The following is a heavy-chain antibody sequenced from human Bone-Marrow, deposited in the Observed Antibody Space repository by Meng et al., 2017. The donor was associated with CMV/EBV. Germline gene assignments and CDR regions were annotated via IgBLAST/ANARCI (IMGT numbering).Heavy chain of an antibody. CDR1: GFTFSSYW. D-gene: IGHD2-2*01. Sequence: GESLKISCAASGFTFSSYWMSWVRQAPGKGLEWVSSISSSSTIYYADSVKGRFTISRDNAKNSLYLQMNSLRAEDTAVYYCARGFSKDYWGQGTLVTISS. V-gene: IGHV3-69-1*02. CDR2: ISSSSTI. CDR3: ARGFSKDY. J-gene: IGHJ4*02.